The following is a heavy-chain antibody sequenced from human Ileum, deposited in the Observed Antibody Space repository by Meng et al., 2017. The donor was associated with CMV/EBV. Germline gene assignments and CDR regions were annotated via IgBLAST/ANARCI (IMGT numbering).Heavy chain of an antibody. CDR2: IKQDGSDK. J-gene: IGHJ6*02. V-gene: IGHV3-7*01. Sequence: GESLKISCAASGFTFSTYWMSWVRQAPGKGLEWVANIKQDGSDKYYVDSVKGRFSIARDNAKNSLSLQMNSLRAEDTAVYYCARARITIFGVLTEDYYYYGMDVWGQGTTVTVSS. CDR1: GFTFSTYW. CDR3: ARARITIFGVLTEDYYYYGMDV. D-gene: IGHD3-3*01.